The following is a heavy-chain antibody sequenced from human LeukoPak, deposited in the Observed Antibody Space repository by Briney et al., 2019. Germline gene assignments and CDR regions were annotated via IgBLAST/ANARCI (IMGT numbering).Heavy chain of an antibody. CDR3: AKASTVLKPIDS. Sequence: PGGSLRLSCAASGFTFRNSAMSWVRQAPGKGLEWVSAIGSRTYYADSVKGRFTISRDNSKNTLYLQMNSLRAGDTAIYYCAKASTVLKPIDSWGQGTLVTVSS. J-gene: IGHJ4*02. V-gene: IGHV3-23*01. CDR1: GFTFRNSA. CDR2: IGSRT. D-gene: IGHD1-14*01.